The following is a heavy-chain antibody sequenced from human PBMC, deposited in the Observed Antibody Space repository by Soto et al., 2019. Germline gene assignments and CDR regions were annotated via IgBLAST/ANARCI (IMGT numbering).Heavy chain of an antibody. V-gene: IGHV4-39*01. CDR2: IYYSGST. D-gene: IGHD2-2*01. Sequence: SETLSLTCTVSGGSISSSSYYWGWIRQPPGKGLEWIGSIYYSGSTNYNPSLKSRVTISVDTSKNQFSLKLSSVTAADTAVYYCARVGGAIVPSPDIVVVPAAQQNWFDPCGQGTLVTVSS. CDR3: ARVGGAIVPSPDIVVVPAAQQNWFDP. J-gene: IGHJ5*02. CDR1: GGSISSSSYY.